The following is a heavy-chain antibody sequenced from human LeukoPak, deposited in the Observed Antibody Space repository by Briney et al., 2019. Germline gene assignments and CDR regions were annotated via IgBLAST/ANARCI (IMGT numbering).Heavy chain of an antibody. CDR1: GYTFTSYG. Sequence: GASVKVSCKASGYTFTSYGISWVRQAPGQGLEWMGWISAYNGNTNYAQKLQGRVTMTTDTSTSTAYMELRSLRSDDTAVYYCARGVLRYFDWFTGRFDPWGQGTLVTVSS. D-gene: IGHD3-9*01. V-gene: IGHV1-18*01. CDR2: ISAYNGNT. J-gene: IGHJ5*02. CDR3: ARGVLRYFDWFTGRFDP.